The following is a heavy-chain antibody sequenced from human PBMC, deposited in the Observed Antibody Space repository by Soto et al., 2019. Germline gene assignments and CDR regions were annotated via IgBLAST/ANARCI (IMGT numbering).Heavy chain of an antibody. J-gene: IGHJ6*02. D-gene: IGHD2-2*02. CDR1: GYSFTNYW. CDR3: ARHDCSSTRCYNFGMDV. Sequence: GESLKISCKGSGYSFTNYWISWVRQMPGKGLEWMGRIDPSDSYIKYSPSFQGHVTISADNSISTAYLQWSSLKASDTAMYYCARHDCSSTRCYNFGMDVCGQGTTVTVYS. V-gene: IGHV5-10-1*01. CDR2: IDPSDSYI.